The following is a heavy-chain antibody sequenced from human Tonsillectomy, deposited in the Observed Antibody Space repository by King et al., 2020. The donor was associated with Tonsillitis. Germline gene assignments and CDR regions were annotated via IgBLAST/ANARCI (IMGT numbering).Heavy chain of an antibody. D-gene: IGHD3-10*01. Sequence: QLVQSGAEVKKPGASVKVSCKASGYTFTSYYIHWVRQAPGQGLEWMGIINPSVGSTSYAQKFQGRVTMTRDTSTSTVYMELSSLRSEDTPVHYCARGSGSWTYYKYFENWGQGTLVTVSS. CDR3: ARGSGSWTYYKYFEN. J-gene: IGHJ4*02. CDR1: GYTFTSYY. CDR2: INPSVGST. V-gene: IGHV1-46*01.